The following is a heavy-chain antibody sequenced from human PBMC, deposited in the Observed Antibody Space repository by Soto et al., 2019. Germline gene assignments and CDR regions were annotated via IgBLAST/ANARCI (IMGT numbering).Heavy chain of an antibody. V-gene: IGHV3-53*01. J-gene: IGHJ4*02. CDR1: GFTVSSNY. CDR2: IYSGGST. Sequence: GGSLRLSCAASGFTVSSNYMSWVRQAPGKGLEWVSVIYSGGSTSYADSVKGRFTISRDNSKNTLYLQMNSLRAEDTAVYYCARSPQGDFWSGYYLDYFDYWGQGTLVTVAA. D-gene: IGHD3-3*01. CDR3: ARSPQGDFWSGYYLDYFDY.